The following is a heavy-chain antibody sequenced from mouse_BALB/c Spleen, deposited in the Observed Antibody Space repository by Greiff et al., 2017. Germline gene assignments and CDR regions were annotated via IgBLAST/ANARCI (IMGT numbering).Heavy chain of an antibody. Sequence: EVKVVESGGGLVKPGGSLKLSCAASGFTFSSYAMSWVRQTPEKRLEWVASISSGGSTYYPDSVKGRFTISRDNARNILYLQMSSLRSEDTAMYYCARYYDSYVVCAYWGQGTLVTVSA. V-gene: IGHV5-6-5*01. D-gene: IGHD2-4*01. CDR2: ISSGGST. CDR3: ARYYDSYVVCAY. J-gene: IGHJ3*01. CDR1: GFTFSSYA.